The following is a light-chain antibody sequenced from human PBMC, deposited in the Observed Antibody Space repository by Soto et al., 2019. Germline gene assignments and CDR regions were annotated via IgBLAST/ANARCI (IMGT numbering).Light chain of an antibody. CDR2: GNS. CDR1: SSNIGAGYD. J-gene: IGLJ2*01. V-gene: IGLV1-40*01. CDR3: AAWDDTLKGLV. Sequence: QAVVTQPPSVSGAPGQRVTISCTGSSSNIGAGYDVHWYQQLPGTAPKLLIYGNSNRPSGVPDRFSGSKSGTSASLAISGLRSEDEADYYCAAWDDTLKGLVFGGGTQLTVL.